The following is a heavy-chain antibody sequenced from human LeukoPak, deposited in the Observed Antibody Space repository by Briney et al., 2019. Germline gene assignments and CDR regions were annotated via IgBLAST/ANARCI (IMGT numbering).Heavy chain of an antibody. CDR2: IKSKTDGGTT. Sequence: PGGSLRLSCAASGFTFSNAWMSWVRQAPGKGLEWVGRIKSKTDGGTTDYAAPVKGRFTISRDDSKNTLYLQMNSLKTEDTAVYYCTTAQQWLLYMDVWGKGTAVTVSS. CDR3: TTAQQWLLYMDV. J-gene: IGHJ6*03. D-gene: IGHD6-19*01. CDR1: GFTFSNAW. V-gene: IGHV3-15*01.